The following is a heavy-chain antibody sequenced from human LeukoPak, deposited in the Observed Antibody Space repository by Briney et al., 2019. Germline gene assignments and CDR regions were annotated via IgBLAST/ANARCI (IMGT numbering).Heavy chain of an antibody. CDR1: GGSITSHY. CDR2: IHYSGSI. CDR3: ARHGNEYSQTYPLDY. Sequence: PSETLSLTCTVSGGSITSHYWSWIRQPPGKGLEWIAYIHYSGSINYNPSLKSRVTISLDMSKNQVSLRLTSVTAADTAVYYCARHGNEYSQTYPLDYWGQGTLVTVSS. V-gene: IGHV4-59*08. J-gene: IGHJ4*02. D-gene: IGHD6-6*01.